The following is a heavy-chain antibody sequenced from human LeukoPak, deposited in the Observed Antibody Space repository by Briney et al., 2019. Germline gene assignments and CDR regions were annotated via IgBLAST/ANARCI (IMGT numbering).Heavy chain of an antibody. CDR2: IYSGGST. J-gene: IGHJ2*01. V-gene: IGHV3-53*01. D-gene: IGHD5-24*01. CDR3: ARVRLGRDGYPRWYFDL. CDR1: GFTFSSYG. Sequence: GGSLRLSCAASGFTFSSYGMHWVRQAPGKGLEWVSVIYSGGSTYYADSVKGRFTISRDNSKNTLYLQMNSLRAEDTAVYYCARVRLGRDGYPRWYFDLWGRGTLVTVSS.